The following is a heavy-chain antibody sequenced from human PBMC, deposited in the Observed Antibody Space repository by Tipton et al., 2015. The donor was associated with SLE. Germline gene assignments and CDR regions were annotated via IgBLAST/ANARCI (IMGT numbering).Heavy chain of an antibody. CDR3: AKDFLTWMTTGGMDV. Sequence: SLRLSCAASGFTFSSYGMHWVRQAPGKGLEWVAFIRYDGSNKYYADSVKGRFTISRDNSKNTLYLQMNSLRAEDTAVYYCAKDFLTWMTTGGMDVWGQGTTVTVSS. V-gene: IGHV3-30*02. CDR2: IRYDGSNK. J-gene: IGHJ6*02. CDR1: GFTFSSYG. D-gene: IGHD4-17*01.